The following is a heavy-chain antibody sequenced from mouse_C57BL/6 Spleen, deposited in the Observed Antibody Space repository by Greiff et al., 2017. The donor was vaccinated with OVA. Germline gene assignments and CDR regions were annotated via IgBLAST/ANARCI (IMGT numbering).Heavy chain of an antibody. CDR2: IWSGGST. V-gene: IGHV2-2*01. J-gene: IGHJ4*01. D-gene: IGHD2-4*01. CDR3: AREGITTSYYAMDY. CDR1: GFSLTSYG. Sequence: VKLMESGPGLVQPSQSLSITCTVSGFSLTSYGVHWVRQSPGKGLEWLGVIWSGGSTDYNAAFISRLSISKDNSKSQVFFKMNSLQADDTAIYYCAREGITTSYYAMDYWGQGTSVTVSS.